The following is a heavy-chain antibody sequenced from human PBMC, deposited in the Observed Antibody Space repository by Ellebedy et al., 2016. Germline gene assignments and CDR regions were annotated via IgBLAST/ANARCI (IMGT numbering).Heavy chain of an antibody. CDR3: VKGASSGSWVTMEY. Sequence: GGSLRLSCAASGFTFSSYAMTWIRQAAGEGLEWVSAITGETATTYYADSVKGRFTISRDNSRNTLYLQMNSLRVEDTALYYCVKGASSGSWVTMEYWGQGALVTVSS. CDR2: ITGETATT. V-gene: IGHV3-23*01. CDR1: GFTFSSYA. D-gene: IGHD6-13*01. J-gene: IGHJ4*02.